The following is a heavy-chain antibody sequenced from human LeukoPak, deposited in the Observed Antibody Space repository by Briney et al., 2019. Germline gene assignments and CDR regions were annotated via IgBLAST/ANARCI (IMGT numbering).Heavy chain of an antibody. CDR1: GYTLTELS. Sequence: ASVKVSCKVSGYTLTELSMHWVRQAPGKGLEWMGGFDPEDGETIYAQKFQGRVTMTEDTSTDTAYMELSSLRSEDTAVYYCATVPLPLERPYNWFDPWGRGTLVTVSS. CDR2: FDPEDGET. J-gene: IGHJ5*02. V-gene: IGHV1-24*01. D-gene: IGHD1-1*01. CDR3: ATVPLPLERPYNWFDP.